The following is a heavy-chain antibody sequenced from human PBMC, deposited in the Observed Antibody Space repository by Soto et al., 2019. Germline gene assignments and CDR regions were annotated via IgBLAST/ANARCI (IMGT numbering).Heavy chain of an antibody. CDR2: INSGGDTT. Sequence: EVQLLESGGGMVQPGESLRLSCAASGFTFASYTMTWVRQAPGKGLEWVSTINSGGDTTYYSDSVKGRFTISRDSPKNTLFLLMTSLRAEDTAVYYCAKSGGPPASLDVYFDYWCRGTLVSVSS. J-gene: IGHJ4*02. CDR3: AKSGGPPASLDVYFDY. CDR1: GFTFASYT. D-gene: IGHD2-2*01. V-gene: IGHV3-23*01.